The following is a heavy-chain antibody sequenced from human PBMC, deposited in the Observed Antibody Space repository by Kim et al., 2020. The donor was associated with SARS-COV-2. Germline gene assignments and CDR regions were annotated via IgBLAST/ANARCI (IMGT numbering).Heavy chain of an antibody. CDR3: ARPSSTSCPSYYMDV. CDR1: GFTFSTYW. J-gene: IGHJ6*03. Sequence: GGSLRLSCAASGFTFSTYWMYWVRQAPGKGLVWVSRINSDGSRTNYADSVKGRFTISRDNAKNTLYLQMNSLRAEDTAVYYCARPSSTSCPSYYMDVWGKGTTVTVSS. V-gene: IGHV3-74*01. D-gene: IGHD2-2*01. CDR2: INSDGSRT.